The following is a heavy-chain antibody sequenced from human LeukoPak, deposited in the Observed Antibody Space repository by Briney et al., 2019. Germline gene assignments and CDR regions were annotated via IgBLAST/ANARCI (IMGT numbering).Heavy chain of an antibody. Sequence: PSQTLSLTCTVSGGSISSGGYYWSWIRQHPGKGLEWIGYIYYSGSTYYNPSLKSRVTISVDTSKNQFSLKLSSVTAADTAVYYCARVEITMIVPGLRPGAFDIWGQGTMVTVSS. CDR2: IYYSGST. CDR1: GGSISSGGYY. D-gene: IGHD3-22*01. V-gene: IGHV4-31*03. CDR3: ARVEITMIVPGLRPGAFDI. J-gene: IGHJ3*02.